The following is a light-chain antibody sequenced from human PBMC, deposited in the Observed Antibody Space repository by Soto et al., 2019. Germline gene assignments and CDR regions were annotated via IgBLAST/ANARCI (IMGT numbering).Light chain of an antibody. Sequence: QSVLTQSSSASASPGSSVKLTCIMSSGHSTYIIAWHQQQPGKAPRFLMTLDRSGSYNRGSGVPDRFSGSSAGADRYLTISNLHFEDEGEYYCETWYSNTHKLFGGGTKLTVL. V-gene: IGLV4-60*02. CDR2: LDRSGSY. CDR1: SGHSTYI. J-gene: IGLJ3*02. CDR3: ETWYSNTHKL.